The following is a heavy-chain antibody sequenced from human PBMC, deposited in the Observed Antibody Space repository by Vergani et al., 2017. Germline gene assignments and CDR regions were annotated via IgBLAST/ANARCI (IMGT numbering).Heavy chain of an antibody. CDR3: AKGPTSIAARREFTEDV. Sequence: VQLVESGGGLVQPGGSLRLSCAASGFTFSDYYMSWIRQAPGKGLEWVSYISSSGSTIYYADSVKGRFTISRDNAKNSLYLQMNSLRAEDTAVYYCAKGPTSIAARREFTEDVWGKGTTVTVSS. J-gene: IGHJ6*04. D-gene: IGHD6-6*01. CDR2: ISSSGSTI. CDR1: GFTFSDYY. V-gene: IGHV3-11*01.